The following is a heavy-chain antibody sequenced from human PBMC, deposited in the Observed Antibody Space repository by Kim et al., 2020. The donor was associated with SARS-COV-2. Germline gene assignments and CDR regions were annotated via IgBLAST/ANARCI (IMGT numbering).Heavy chain of an antibody. Sequence: SETLSLTCAVYGGSFSGYYWSWIRQPPGKGLEWIGEINHSGGTNYNPSLRSRVTISIDTSKNQFSLKLSSVTAADTAVYYCARRRITIFGVGTHYMDVWG. CDR3: ARRRITIFGVGTHYMDV. CDR1: GGSFSGYY. CDR2: INHSGGT. J-gene: IGHJ6*03. V-gene: IGHV4-34*01. D-gene: IGHD3-3*01.